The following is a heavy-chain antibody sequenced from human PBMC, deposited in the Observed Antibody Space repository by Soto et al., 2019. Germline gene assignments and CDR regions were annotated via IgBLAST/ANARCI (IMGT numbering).Heavy chain of an antibody. CDR2: IIPIFDTT. V-gene: IGHV1-69*06. J-gene: IGHJ4*02. CDR1: GGTFSPYG. Sequence: QVQLVQSGAEVKKPGSSVKVSCKISGGTFSPYGVSWVRQAPGQGLEWMGMIIPIFDTTNYAQKFQGRVTITADTSTSTAYMELSSLRSEDTAVYYCARDNGEGYSYGRTPDWGQGTLVTVSS. D-gene: IGHD5-18*01. CDR3: ARDNGEGYSYGRTPD.